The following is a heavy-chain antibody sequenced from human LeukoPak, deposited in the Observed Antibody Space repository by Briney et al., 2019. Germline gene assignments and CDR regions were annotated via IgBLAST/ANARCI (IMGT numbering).Heavy chain of an antibody. D-gene: IGHD6-6*01. CDR2: ISGSGGST. CDR1: GFTFSSYA. CDR3: AKEVVEYSSSCRHYYYYMDV. J-gene: IGHJ6*03. V-gene: IGHV3-23*01. Sequence: GGSLRLSCAASGFTFSSYAMSWVRQAPGKGLEWVSAISGSGGSTYYADSVKGRFTISRDNSKNTLYLQMNTLRAEDTAVYYCAKEVVEYSSSCRHYYYYMDVWGKGTTATVSS.